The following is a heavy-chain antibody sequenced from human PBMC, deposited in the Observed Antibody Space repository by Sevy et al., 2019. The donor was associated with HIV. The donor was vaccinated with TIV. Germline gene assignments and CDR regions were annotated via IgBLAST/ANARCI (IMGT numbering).Heavy chain of an antibody. CDR3: AKGSRSGRWPLPRDYCFDS. CDR1: GFTFKNYA. V-gene: IGHV3-23*01. CDR2: ISGSGGTT. Sequence: GGSLRLSCTASGFTFKNYAVTWVRQAPGKGLECVSTISGSGGTTNYADSVKGRLRISSENSKNTLYLEMSSLRVEDTALYYCAKGSRSGRWPLPRDYCFDSWGQGTLVTVSS. D-gene: IGHD6-19*01. J-gene: IGHJ4*02.